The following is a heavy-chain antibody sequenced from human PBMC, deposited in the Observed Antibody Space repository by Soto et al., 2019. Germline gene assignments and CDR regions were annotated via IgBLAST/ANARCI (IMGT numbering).Heavy chain of an antibody. D-gene: IGHD3-22*01. CDR3: ARPPSGFTSCFDY. Sequence: EVQLVQSGAEVKKPGESLRISCKASGYSFTFNWIAWVRQMPGKGLEWMGIIYPSDSDTRYSPSFQGQVTISADKSISTAYLQWSSLKASDTAMYYCARPPSGFTSCFDYWGQGTLVTVSP. J-gene: IGHJ4*02. V-gene: IGHV5-51*03. CDR2: IYPSDSDT. CDR1: GYSFTFNW.